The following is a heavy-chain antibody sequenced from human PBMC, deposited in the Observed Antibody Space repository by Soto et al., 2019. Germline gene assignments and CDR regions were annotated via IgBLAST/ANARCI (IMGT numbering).Heavy chain of an antibody. CDR1: GFTFSSYA. V-gene: IGHV3-30-3*01. Sequence: QVQLVESGGGVVQPGRSLRLSCAASGFTFSSYAMHWVRQAPGKGLEWVAVISYDGSNKYYADSVKGRFTISRDNSKNPLYLQMNSLRAEDTAVYYCARGWDYYDSSGYYDYWGQGTLVTVSS. CDR3: ARGWDYYDSSGYYDY. J-gene: IGHJ4*02. D-gene: IGHD3-22*01. CDR2: ISYDGSNK.